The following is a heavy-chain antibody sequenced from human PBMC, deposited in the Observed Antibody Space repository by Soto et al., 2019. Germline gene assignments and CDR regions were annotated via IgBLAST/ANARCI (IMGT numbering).Heavy chain of an antibody. CDR1: GGSISSSSYY. CDR2: IYYSGST. D-gene: IGHD3-10*01. CDR3: ARRGNYWFDP. J-gene: IGHJ5*02. V-gene: IGHV4-39*01. Sequence: SETLSLTCTVSGGSISSSSYYWGWIRQPPGKGLEWIGSIYYSGSTYYNPSLKSRVTISVDTSKNQFSLKLSSVTAADTAVYYRARRGNYWFDPWGQGTLVTVSS.